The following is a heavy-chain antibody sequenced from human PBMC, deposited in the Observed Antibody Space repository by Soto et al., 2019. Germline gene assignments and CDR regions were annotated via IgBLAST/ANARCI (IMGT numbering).Heavy chain of an antibody. CDR3: ATIVGANDY. J-gene: IGHJ4*02. Sequence: SETLSITCAVSVYPISIFYCWGWIRQSPGKGLECIVILYHSGSTYYNPSLKSRVSMSVDTSKNQFSLKLNSVTAADTAVYYCATIVGANDYWGQGTLVTVSS. V-gene: IGHV4-38-2*01. D-gene: IGHD1-26*01. CDR1: VYPISIFYC. CDR2: LYHSGST.